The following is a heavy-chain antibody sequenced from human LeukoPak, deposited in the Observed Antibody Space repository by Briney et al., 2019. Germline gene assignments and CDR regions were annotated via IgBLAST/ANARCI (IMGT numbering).Heavy chain of an antibody. CDR3: ARGGSTSFPPDY. V-gene: IGHV3-21*01. CDR2: ISSSSSYI. J-gene: IGHJ4*02. Sequence: GGSLRLSCAASGFTFSSYSMNWVRQAPGKGLEWVSYISSSSSYIYYADSVKGRFTISRDNAKNTLCLQMNSLRAEDTAVYYCARGGSTSFPPDYWGQGTLVTVSS. D-gene: IGHD2-2*01. CDR1: GFTFSSYS.